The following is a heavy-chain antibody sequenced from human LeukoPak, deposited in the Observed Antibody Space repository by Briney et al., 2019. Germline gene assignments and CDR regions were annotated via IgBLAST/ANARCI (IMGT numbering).Heavy chain of an antibody. V-gene: IGHV4-34*01. CDR1: GGSFSDYY. CDR3: ARGTPMATNYYFDY. CDR2: INHSGST. Sequence: SETLSLTCAVYGGSFSDYYWSWIRQPPGKGLEWIGEINHSGSTNYNPSLKSRVTISVDTSKNQFSLKLSSVTAADMAVYYCARGTPMATNYYFDYWGQGTLVTVSS. J-gene: IGHJ4*02. D-gene: IGHD5-18*01.